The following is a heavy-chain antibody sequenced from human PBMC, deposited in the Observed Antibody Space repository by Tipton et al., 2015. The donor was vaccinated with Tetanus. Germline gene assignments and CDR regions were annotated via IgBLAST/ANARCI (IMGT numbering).Heavy chain of an antibody. Sequence: VQSGAEVKKPGDSLKISCKASGYSFTNYWIGWVRQMPGKGLEWMGIIYPGDSDTRYSPSFEGLVTISADRSTSTAYVQWSSLTASDTAVYYCARQADYNILTGYYYYFDYWGQGSLVTVSS. CDR2: IYPGDSDT. V-gene: IGHV5-51*01. D-gene: IGHD3-9*01. J-gene: IGHJ4*02. CDR1: GYSFTNYW. CDR3: ARQADYNILTGYYYYFDY.